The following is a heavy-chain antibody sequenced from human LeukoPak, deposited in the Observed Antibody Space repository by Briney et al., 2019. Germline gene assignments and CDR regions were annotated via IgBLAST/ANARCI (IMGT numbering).Heavy chain of an antibody. CDR3: ASLISGWYDY. CDR1: GFTVSSNY. V-gene: IGHV3-53*01. CDR2: IYSGGST. J-gene: IGHJ4*02. D-gene: IGHD6-19*01. Sequence: GGSLRLSCAASGFTVSSNYMSWVRQAPGKGREWVSVIYSGGSTYYADSVKGRFTISRDSSKNTVYLQMNSLRAEDTAVYYCASLISGWYDYWGQGTLVTVSS.